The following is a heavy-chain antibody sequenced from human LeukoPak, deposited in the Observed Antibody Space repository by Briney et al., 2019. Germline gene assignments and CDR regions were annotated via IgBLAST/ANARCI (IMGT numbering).Heavy chain of an antibody. D-gene: IGHD4-11*01. CDR1: GFTFSRYR. J-gene: IGHJ4*02. CDR2: INSGGRST. CDR3: ARDGLTETTRDSDY. Sequence: PGGSLRLSCAASGFTFSRYRMDWERQAQGKGRVWVSSINSGGRSTSYADSLKGRFTISRDDAKNTLYLQMNSLTVEDTAVYYCARDGLTETTRDSDYWGQGTLVTVSS. V-gene: IGHV3-74*01.